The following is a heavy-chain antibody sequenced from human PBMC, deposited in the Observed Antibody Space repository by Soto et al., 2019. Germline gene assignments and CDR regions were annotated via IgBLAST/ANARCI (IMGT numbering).Heavy chain of an antibody. CDR1: GFTFSSYG. CDR3: ARGPSTDITIFGVAMVDFDY. V-gene: IGHV3-33*01. Sequence: QVQLVESGGGVVQPGRSLRLSCAASGFTFSSYGMHWVRQAPGKGLEWVAVIWYDGSNKYYADSVKGRFTISRDNSKNTLYLQMNSLRAEDTAVYYCARGPSTDITIFGVAMVDFDYWGQGTLVTVSS. CDR2: IWYDGSNK. J-gene: IGHJ4*02. D-gene: IGHD3-3*01.